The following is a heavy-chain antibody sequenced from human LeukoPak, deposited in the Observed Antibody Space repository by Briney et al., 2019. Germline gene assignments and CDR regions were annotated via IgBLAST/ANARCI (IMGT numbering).Heavy chain of an antibody. CDR2: INHSGST. CDR3: ARFGSGWHYFDY. J-gene: IGHJ4*02. Sequence: ETLSLTCAVYGGSFSGYYWSWIRQPPGKGLEWIGEINHSGSTNYNPSLKSRVTISVDTSKNQFSLKLSSVTAADTAVYYCARFGSGWHYFDYWGQGTLVTVSS. D-gene: IGHD6-19*01. V-gene: IGHV4-34*01. CDR1: GGSFSGYY.